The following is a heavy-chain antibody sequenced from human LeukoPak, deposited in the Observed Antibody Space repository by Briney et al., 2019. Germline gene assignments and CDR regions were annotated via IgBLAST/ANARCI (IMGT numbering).Heavy chain of an antibody. Sequence: ASVKVSCKVSGYTLTELSMHWVRQAPGKGLEWMGGFDPEDGETIYAQKFQGRVTMTEDTSTDTAYMELSSLRSEDTAEYYCATADYGDYPWDFDYWGQGTLVTVSS. V-gene: IGHV1-24*01. J-gene: IGHJ4*02. CDR1: GYTLTELS. D-gene: IGHD4-17*01. CDR2: FDPEDGET. CDR3: ATADYGDYPWDFDY.